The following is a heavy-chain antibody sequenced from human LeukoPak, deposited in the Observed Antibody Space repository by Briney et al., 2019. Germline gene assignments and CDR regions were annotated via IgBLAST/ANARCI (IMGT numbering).Heavy chain of an antibody. CDR3: AIDVQGTYYYDSSGYFDY. Sequence: GGSLRLSCAASGFTFSSYAMSWVRQAPGKGLEWVSAISGSGGSTYYADSVKGRFTISRDNSKNTLYLQMNSLRAEDTAVYYCAIDVQGTYYYDSSGYFDYWGQGTLVTVSS. J-gene: IGHJ4*02. CDR1: GFTFSSYA. D-gene: IGHD3-22*01. CDR2: ISGSGGST. V-gene: IGHV3-23*01.